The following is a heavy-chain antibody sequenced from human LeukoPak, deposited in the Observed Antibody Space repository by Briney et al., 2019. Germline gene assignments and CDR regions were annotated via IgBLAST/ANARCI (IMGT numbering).Heavy chain of an antibody. D-gene: IGHD3-22*01. CDR3: AKRGVVIRVILVGFHKEAYYFDS. V-gene: IGHV3-23*01. CDR2: ISGSGGGT. CDR1: GITLSNYA. Sequence: GSLRLSCAVSGITLSNYAMTWVRQAPGTGLEWVAGISGSGGGTNYADSVKGRFTISRDNSKNTLYLQMNNLRVDDTAVYFCAKRGVVIRVILVGFHKEAYYFDSWGQGALVTVSS. J-gene: IGHJ4*02.